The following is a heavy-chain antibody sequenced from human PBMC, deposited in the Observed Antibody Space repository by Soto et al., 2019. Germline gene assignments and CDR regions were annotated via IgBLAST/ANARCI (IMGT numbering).Heavy chain of an antibody. Sequence: PGGSLRLSCAASEFTFSSYAMSWVRQAPGKGLEWVSAISGSGGSTYYADSVKGRFTISRDTSKNTLYLQMSSLRVEDTALYYCAKSYSRNWYDYFDNWGQGALVTVSS. CDR2: ISGSGGST. CDR3: AKSYSRNWYDYFDN. CDR1: EFTFSSYA. V-gene: IGHV3-23*01. J-gene: IGHJ4*02. D-gene: IGHD6-13*01.